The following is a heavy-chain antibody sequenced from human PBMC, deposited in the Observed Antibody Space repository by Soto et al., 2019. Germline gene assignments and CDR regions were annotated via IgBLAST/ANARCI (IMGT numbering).Heavy chain of an antibody. D-gene: IGHD3-10*01. J-gene: IGHJ4*02. V-gene: IGHV4-34*01. CDR1: GGSFSGYY. CDR3: ARGRLDRTYYYGNGRIFDY. CDR2: INHSGST. Sequence: QVQLQQWGAGLSKPSETLSLTCAVYGGSFSGYYWSWIRQPPGKGLEWIGEINHSGSTNYNPSIKSRVTISVDTSKNQFSLKLSSVTAADTAVYYCARGRLDRTYYYGNGRIFDYWGQGTLVTVSS.